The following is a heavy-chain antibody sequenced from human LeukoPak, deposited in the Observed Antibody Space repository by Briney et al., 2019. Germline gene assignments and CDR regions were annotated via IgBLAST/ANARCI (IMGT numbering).Heavy chain of an antibody. CDR2: INWNGGST. Sequence: GGSLRLSCAASGFKFGDYGMTWVRQAPGKGLEWVSGINWNGGSTGYADSVKGRFTISRDNAKNSLYLQMNNLRAEDTALNYCARGATGTTFDFWGQGTLVTVSS. D-gene: IGHD1-1*01. J-gene: IGHJ4*02. V-gene: IGHV3-20*04. CDR3: ARGATGTTFDF. CDR1: GFKFGDYG.